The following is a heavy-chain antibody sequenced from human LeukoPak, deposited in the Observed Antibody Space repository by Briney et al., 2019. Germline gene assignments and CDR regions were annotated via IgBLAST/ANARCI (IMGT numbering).Heavy chain of an antibody. CDR2: ISSSSSYI. CDR3: ARAGHYDKLGAFDI. J-gene: IGHJ3*02. CDR1: GFTFSSYA. D-gene: IGHD3-22*01. V-gene: IGHV3-21*01. Sequence: GGSLRLSCAASGFTFSSYAMSWVRQAPGKGLEWVSSISSSSSYIYYADSVKGRFTISRDNAKNSLYLQMNSLRAEDTAVYYCARAGHYDKLGAFDIWGQGTMVTVSS.